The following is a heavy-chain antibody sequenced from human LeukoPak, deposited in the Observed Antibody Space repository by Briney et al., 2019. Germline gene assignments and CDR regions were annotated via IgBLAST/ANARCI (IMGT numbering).Heavy chain of an antibody. J-gene: IGHJ3*02. CDR2: IYYSGST. CDR3: ARDRYNWNDASDAFDI. V-gene: IGHV4-59*01. D-gene: IGHD1-20*01. CDR1: GGSISSYY. Sequence: SETLSLTCTVSGGSISSYYWSWIRQPPGTGLEWIGYIYYSGSTNYNPSLKSRVTISVDTSKNQFSLKLSSVTAADTAVYYCARDRYNWNDASDAFDIWGQGTMVTVSS.